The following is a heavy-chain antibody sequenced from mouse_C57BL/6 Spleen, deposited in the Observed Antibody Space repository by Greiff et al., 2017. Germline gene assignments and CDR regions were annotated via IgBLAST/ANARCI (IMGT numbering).Heavy chain of an antibody. Sequence: QVQLQQSGAELMKPGASVKLSCKATGYTFTGYWIEWVKQRPGHGLEWIGEIVPRSGSTNYNEKFKGKATFTADTSSTSSYMQLSSRTIEDSAIFCGASEESVDDWGQGTTLTVSS. CDR2: IVPRSGST. CDR1: GYTFTGYW. V-gene: IGHV1-9*01. CDR3: ASEESVDD. J-gene: IGHJ2*01.